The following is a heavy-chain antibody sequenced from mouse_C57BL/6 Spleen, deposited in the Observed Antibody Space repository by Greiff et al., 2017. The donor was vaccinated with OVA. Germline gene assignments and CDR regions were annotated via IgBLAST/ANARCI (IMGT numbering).Heavy chain of an antibody. V-gene: IGHV1-39*01. D-gene: IGHD2-4*01. CDR1: GYSFTDYN. J-gene: IGHJ4*01. Sequence: EVKLMESGPELVKPGASVKISCKASGYSFTDYNMNWVKQSNGKSLEWIGVINPNYGTTSYNQKFKGKATLTVDQSSSTAYMQLNSLTSEDSAVYYCAGGYYDFDYAMDYWGQGTSVTVSS. CDR2: INPNYGTT. CDR3: AGGYYDFDYAMDY.